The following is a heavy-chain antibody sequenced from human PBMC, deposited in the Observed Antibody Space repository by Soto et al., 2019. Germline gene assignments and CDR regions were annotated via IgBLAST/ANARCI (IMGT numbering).Heavy chain of an antibody. CDR1: GFTFSAYD. J-gene: IGHJ6*02. D-gene: IGHD2-15*01. V-gene: IGHV3-13*05. Sequence: VGSLRLSCAASGFTFSAYDMHWVLQTTGNGLEWVSAIGAADDPYYLGSVKGRFSISRENAKNSLYLQMNSLRAEDTAVYYCARAYSGRLPRRADYYFAMDVWGQGTTVTVSS. CDR3: ARAYSGRLPRRADYYFAMDV. CDR2: IGAADDP.